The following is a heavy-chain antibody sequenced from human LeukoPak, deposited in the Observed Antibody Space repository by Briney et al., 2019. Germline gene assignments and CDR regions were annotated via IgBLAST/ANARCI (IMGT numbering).Heavy chain of an antibody. Sequence: SETLSLTCTVSGGSISSYYWSWIRRPPGKGLEWIGYIYYTGDTNYNPSLKSRVTISLDTSENQFSLKLSSVTAADTAVYYCARNPVSSGWHNWFDPWGQGTLVTVSS. CDR2: IYYTGDT. CDR3: ARNPVSSGWHNWFDP. V-gene: IGHV4-59*01. CDR1: GGSISSYY. D-gene: IGHD6-19*01. J-gene: IGHJ5*02.